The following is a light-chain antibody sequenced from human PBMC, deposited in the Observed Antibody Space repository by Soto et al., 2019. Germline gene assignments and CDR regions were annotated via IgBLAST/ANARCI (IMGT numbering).Light chain of an antibody. V-gene: IGKV4-1*01. J-gene: IGKJ3*01. Sequence: DIVMTQSPDSLAVSLGERATINCKSSQSVFYSPNNKDYLAWYQQKPGQPPKLLIYWASTRESGVPDRFSGSGSGTDFTLTISSLQAVDGAVYYRQQYYNTPFTFGPGTKVHIK. CDR2: WAS. CDR3: QQYYNTPFT. CDR1: QSVFYSPNNKDY.